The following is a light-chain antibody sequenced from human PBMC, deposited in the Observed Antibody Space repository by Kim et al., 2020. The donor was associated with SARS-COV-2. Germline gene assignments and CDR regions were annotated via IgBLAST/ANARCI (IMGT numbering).Light chain of an antibody. V-gene: IGLV4-60*03. CDR2: LEGSGSY. Sequence: QLVLTQSSSASASLGSSVKLTCTLSSGHSSYIIAWHQQQPGKAPRYLMKLEGSGSYNKGSGVPDRFSGSSSGADRYLIISNLQSEDEADYYCETWDSKTHWVFGGGTQLTVL. J-gene: IGLJ3*02. CDR1: SGHSSYI. CDR3: ETWDSKTHWV.